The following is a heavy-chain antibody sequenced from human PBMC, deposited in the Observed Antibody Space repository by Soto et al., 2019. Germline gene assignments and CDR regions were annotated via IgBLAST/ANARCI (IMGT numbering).Heavy chain of an antibody. J-gene: IGHJ4*02. Sequence: PSLTCNVCGGAIGKRDYFWTWVPPSPRKGLEGVGYIFHNGTTYYNPSPHGPLIISIKKSQNHFSLRLTSVTAADSAVYFCARETYLPKARNDFWGQGTLVPVSS. V-gene: IGHV4-30-4*01. CDR1: GGAIGKRDYF. CDR3: ARETYLPKARNDF. CDR2: IFHNGTT.